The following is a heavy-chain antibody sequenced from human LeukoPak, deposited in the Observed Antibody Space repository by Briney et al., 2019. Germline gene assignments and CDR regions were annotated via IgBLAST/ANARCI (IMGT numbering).Heavy chain of an antibody. J-gene: IGHJ5*02. CDR1: GFTFSSYG. V-gene: IGHV3-33*06. D-gene: IGHD2-8*01. Sequence: GRSLRLSCAASGFTFSSYGMHWVRQAPGKGLEWVAVIWYDGSNKYYADSVKGRFTISRDNSKNTLYLQMNSLRAEDTAVYYCAKVTNGRRWTENWFDPWGQGTLVTVSS. CDR2: IWYDGSNK. CDR3: AKVTNGRRWTENWFDP.